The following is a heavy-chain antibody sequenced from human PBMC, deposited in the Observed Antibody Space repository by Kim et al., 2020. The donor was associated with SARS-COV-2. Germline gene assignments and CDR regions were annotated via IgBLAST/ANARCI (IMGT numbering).Heavy chain of an antibody. J-gene: IGHJ6*01. V-gene: IGHV4-34*01. CDR2: INHSGST. CDR1: GGSFSGYY. CDR3: ASQQGSGSYSPRPDYYYY. D-gene: IGHD3-10*01. Sequence: SETLSLTCAVYGGSFSGYYWSWIRQPPGKGLEWIGEINHSGSTNYNPSLKSRVTISVDTSKNQFSLKLSSVTAADTAVYYCASQQGSGSYSPRPDYYYY.